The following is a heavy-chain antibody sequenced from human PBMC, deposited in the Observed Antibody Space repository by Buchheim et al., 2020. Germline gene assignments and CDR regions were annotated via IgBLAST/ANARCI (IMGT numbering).Heavy chain of an antibody. D-gene: IGHD3-3*01. CDR3: AKDGHDFWSGYSNFDY. CDR2: ISGSGSTT. Sequence: EVQLLESGGGSVQAGGSLRLSCAASGFIFNNYAMSWVRLAPGKGLEWVSGISGSGSTTFYADSVKGRFTISRDNSKNTLYLQMNSLRAEDTAVYYCAKDGHDFWSGYSNFDYWGQGTL. V-gene: IGHV3-23*01. J-gene: IGHJ4*02. CDR1: GFIFNNYA.